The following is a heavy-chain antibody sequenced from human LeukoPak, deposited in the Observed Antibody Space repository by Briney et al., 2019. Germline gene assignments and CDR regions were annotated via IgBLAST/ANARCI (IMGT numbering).Heavy chain of an antibody. CDR1: GFTFDDYA. Sequence: GGSLRLSCAASGFTFDDYAMHWVRQAPGKGLEWVSGISWNSDNIGYADSVKGRFTISRDNAKNSPYLQMNSLRAEDTALYYCAKGATMIRGVPFDYWGQGTLVTVSS. CDR2: ISWNSDNI. D-gene: IGHD3-10*01. CDR3: AKGATMIRGVPFDY. V-gene: IGHV3-9*01. J-gene: IGHJ4*02.